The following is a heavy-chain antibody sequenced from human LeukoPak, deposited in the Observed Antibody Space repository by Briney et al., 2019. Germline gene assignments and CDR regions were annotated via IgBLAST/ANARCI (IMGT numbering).Heavy chain of an antibody. CDR2: INPSGGST. V-gene: IGHV1-46*01. J-gene: IGHJ4*02. Sequence: ASVKVSCKASGYTFTSYWIHWVRQAPGQGLEWMGIINPSGGSTTYAQRFQGRLTVTRDTTTSTVYMELSSLRSEDTAVYYCGRVVASPTWHLGYRGQGTLVTVSS. CDR1: GYTFTSYW. CDR3: GRVVASPTWHLGY. D-gene: IGHD2-21*01.